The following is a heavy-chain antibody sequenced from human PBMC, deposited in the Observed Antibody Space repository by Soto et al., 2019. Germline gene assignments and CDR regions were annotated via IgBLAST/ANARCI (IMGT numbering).Heavy chain of an antibody. D-gene: IGHD3-10*01. CDR1: GGSISSYY. V-gene: IGHV4-59*08. CDR2: IYYSGST. Sequence: SETLSLTCTVSGGSISSYYWSWIRQPPGKGLEWIGYIYYSGSTNYNPSLKSRVTISVDTSKNQFSLKLSSVTAADTAVYYCARPLYGSGYDAFDIWGQGTMVTVSS. CDR3: ARPLYGSGYDAFDI. J-gene: IGHJ3*02.